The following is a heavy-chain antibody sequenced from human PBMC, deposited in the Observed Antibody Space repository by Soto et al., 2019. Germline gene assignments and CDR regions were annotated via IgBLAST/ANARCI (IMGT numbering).Heavy chain of an antibody. Sequence: QVQLVQSGAEVKKPGASVKVSCKASGYTFTSYGISWVRQAPGQGLEWMGWISAYNGNTNYAQKLQGRVTMTTDTNTSTSYMELRSLRSEDTAVYYCERAKLSVFGGVIAEDYWGQGTLVTVSS. V-gene: IGHV1-18*01. D-gene: IGHD3-16*02. CDR2: ISAYNGNT. CDR3: ERAKLSVFGGVIAEDY. J-gene: IGHJ4*02. CDR1: GYTFTSYG.